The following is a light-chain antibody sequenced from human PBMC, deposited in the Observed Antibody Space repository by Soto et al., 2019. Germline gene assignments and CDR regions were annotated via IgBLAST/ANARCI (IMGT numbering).Light chain of an antibody. V-gene: IGKV1-5*03. CDR3: QQASSYSRLT. CDR1: QSISSG. CDR2: KAS. J-gene: IGKJ4*01. Sequence: DIQMTQSPSTLSATVGDRVTITCRASQSISSGLAWYQQKPGKAPKILIYKASSLESGVPSRFSGSGSGTEFTLTISSLQPDDFSTYYRQQASSYSRLTFGGGTKVEIK.